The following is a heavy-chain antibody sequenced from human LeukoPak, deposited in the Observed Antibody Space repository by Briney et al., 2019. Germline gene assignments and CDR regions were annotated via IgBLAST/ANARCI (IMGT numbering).Heavy chain of an antibody. J-gene: IGHJ3*02. Sequence: GGSLRLSCAASGFTFSSYAMSWVRPAPGKGLEWVSGISNSGGGTDYADSVRGRFTISRDNSKNTLFLQMNSLRAEDTAVYYCAKAGCSSNTCYDAFDIWGQGTMVTVSS. CDR1: GFTFSSYA. D-gene: IGHD2-2*01. CDR2: ISNSGGGT. CDR3: AKAGCSSNTCYDAFDI. V-gene: IGHV3-23*01.